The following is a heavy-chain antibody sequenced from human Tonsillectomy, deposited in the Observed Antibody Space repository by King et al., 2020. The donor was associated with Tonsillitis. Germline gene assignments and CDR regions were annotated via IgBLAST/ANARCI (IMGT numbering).Heavy chain of an antibody. CDR1: GGPISGYY. D-gene: IGHD1-1*01. V-gene: IGHV4-59*01. J-gene: IGHJ4*02. CDR2: VYYSVST. Sequence: VQLQESGPGVVKPSETLSLTCTVSGGPISGYYWSWIRQSPGQGLEWVGYVYYSVSTNYNPSLKIRVTFSVDTSKNQFCLELTSVTAADTAVYHCVRDYAGTKQYDLWGQGILVTVSS. CDR3: VRDYAGTKQYDL.